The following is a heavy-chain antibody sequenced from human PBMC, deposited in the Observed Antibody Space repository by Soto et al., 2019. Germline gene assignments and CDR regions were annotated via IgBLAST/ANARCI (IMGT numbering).Heavy chain of an antibody. CDR3: ARSVGGSNVNFDY. J-gene: IGHJ4*02. CDR1: GYTFTSYD. V-gene: IGHV1-8*01. CDR2: MNPDSGDT. Sequence: QVQLVQSGAEVRTPGASVKVSCKASGYTFTSYDINWVRQATGQGPEWMGWMNPDSGDTGYVQTFQGRVTMTRDTAIRTAYMELSNLRSDDTAVYYCARSVGGSNVNFDYWGQGTLVTVSS. D-gene: IGHD2-8*01.